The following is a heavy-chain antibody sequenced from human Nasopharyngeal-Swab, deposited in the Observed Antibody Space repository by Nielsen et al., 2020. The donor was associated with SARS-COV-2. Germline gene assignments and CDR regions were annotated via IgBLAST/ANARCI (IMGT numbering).Heavy chain of an antibody. CDR2: ISGSGGST. J-gene: IGHJ5*02. V-gene: IGHV3-23*01. CDR3: AGDQWLAFHNWFDP. D-gene: IGHD6-19*01. Sequence: ESLKISCAASGFTFSSYAMSWVRQAPGKGLEWVSAISGSGGSTYYADSVKGRFTISSDNSKNTLYLQMNSLRAEDTAVYYCAGDQWLAFHNWFDPWGQGTLVTVSS. CDR1: GFTFSSYA.